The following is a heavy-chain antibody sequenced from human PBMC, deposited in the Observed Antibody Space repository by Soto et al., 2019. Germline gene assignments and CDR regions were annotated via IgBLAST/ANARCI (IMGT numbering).Heavy chain of an antibody. D-gene: IGHD5-18*01. V-gene: IGHV3-21*01. J-gene: IGHJ4*02. CDR2: ISSSSSYI. CDR3: ARDSHRGYSYGLHGTPSDY. CDR1: GFTFSSYS. Sequence: GGSLRLSCAASGFTFSSYSMNWVRQAPGKGLEWVSSISSSSSYIYYADSVKGRFTISRDNAKNSLYLQMNSLRAEDTAVYYCARDSHRGYSYGLHGTPSDYWGQGTLVTVSS.